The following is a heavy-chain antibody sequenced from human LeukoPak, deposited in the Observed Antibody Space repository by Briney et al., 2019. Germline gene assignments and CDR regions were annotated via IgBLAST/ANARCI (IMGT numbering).Heavy chain of an antibody. V-gene: IGHV4-34*01. D-gene: IGHD3-16*02. CDR2: INHSGGT. J-gene: IGHJ6*02. CDR1: GGSFSGYY. Sequence: PSETLSLTCAVYGGSFSGYYWSWIRQPPGKGLEWIGEINHSGGTNYNPSLKSRVTISVDTSKNQFSLKLSSVTAADTAVYYCARSRHYDYVWGSYRSYGMDVWGQGTTVTVSS. CDR3: ARSRHYDYVWGSYRSYGMDV.